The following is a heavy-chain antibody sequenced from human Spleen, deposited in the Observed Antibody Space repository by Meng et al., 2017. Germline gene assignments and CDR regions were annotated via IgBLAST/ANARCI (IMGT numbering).Heavy chain of an antibody. V-gene: IGHV3-21*01. D-gene: IGHD4-17*01. J-gene: IGHJ4*02. CDR2: ISSSSTYI. Sequence: GESLKISCAASGFTFSGYSMNWVRQAPGKGLEWVSSISSSSTYIYYADSVKGRFTISRDNAKNSLYLQMNSLRAEDTAVYYCARGGNGDYYFDYWGQGTLVTVSS. CDR1: GFTFSGYS. CDR3: ARGGNGDYYFDY.